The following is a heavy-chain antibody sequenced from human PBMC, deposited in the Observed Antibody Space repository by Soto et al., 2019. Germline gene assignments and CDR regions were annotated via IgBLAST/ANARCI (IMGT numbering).Heavy chain of an antibody. J-gene: IGHJ4*02. V-gene: IGHV4-39*01. Sequence: QLQLQESGPGLVKPSETLSLTCTVSGGSISSSSYYWGWIRQPPGKGLEWIGSIYYSGSTYYNPSLKSRVTISVDTSKNQFSLKLSSVTAADTAVYYCARCFVGSSRPYFDYWGQGTLVTVSS. CDR3: ARCFVGSSRPYFDY. D-gene: IGHD6-13*01. CDR2: IYYSGST. CDR1: GGSISSSSYY.